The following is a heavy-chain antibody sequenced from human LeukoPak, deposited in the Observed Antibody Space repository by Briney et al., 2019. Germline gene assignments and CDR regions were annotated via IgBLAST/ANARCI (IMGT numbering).Heavy chain of an antibody. J-gene: IGHJ6*02. D-gene: IGHD2-2*02. CDR1: GFTFSSYA. CDR3: AKEGDVVVPAAIPVNYYYYGMDV. CDR2: ISGRGGST. Sequence: GGSLRLSCAASGFTFSSYAMSWVRQAPGKGLEWVSAISGRGGSTYYADSVKGRFTISRDNSKNTLYLQMNSLRAEDTAVYYCAKEGDVVVPAAIPVNYYYYGMDVWGQGTTVTVSS. V-gene: IGHV3-23*01.